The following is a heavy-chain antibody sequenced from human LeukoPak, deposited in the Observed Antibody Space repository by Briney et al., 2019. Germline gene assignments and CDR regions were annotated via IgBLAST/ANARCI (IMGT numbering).Heavy chain of an antibody. Sequence: GGSLRLSCAASGFTFSSYSMNWVRQAPGKGLEWVSSTSGSSTYIYYADSVRGRFTVSRDNAKNSLYLQMNSLRAEDTAVYYCARGGQGYYFDYWGQGTLVTASS. CDR3: ARGGQGYYFDY. CDR1: GFTFSSYS. J-gene: IGHJ4*02. V-gene: IGHV3-21*01. CDR2: TSGSSTYI.